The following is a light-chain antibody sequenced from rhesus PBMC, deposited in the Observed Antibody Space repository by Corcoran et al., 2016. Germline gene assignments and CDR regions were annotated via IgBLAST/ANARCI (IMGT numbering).Light chain of an antibody. CDR3: QQHGNSPLT. CDR1: QEISFW. Sequence: DIQMTQSPSSLSASVGDRATITCRASQEISFWLAWYQQKPGKAPKLLVYKASNLETGVPLRFSGSGSGTDFTLTVGSLQPEDLATYYCQQHGNSPLTFGEGTKVELK. V-gene: IGKV1-69*01. J-gene: IGKJ4*01. CDR2: KAS.